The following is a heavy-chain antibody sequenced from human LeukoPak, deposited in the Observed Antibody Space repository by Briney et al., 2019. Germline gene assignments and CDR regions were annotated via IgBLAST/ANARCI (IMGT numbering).Heavy chain of an antibody. CDR3: ARDSGLRRGPEYHNWFDP. CDR1: GASISSSNSY. CDR2: IYYSGNT. J-gene: IGHJ5*02. V-gene: IGHV4-39*07. Sequence: PSETLSLTCTVSGASISSSNSYWGWIRQPPGKGLEWIGSIYYSGNTYYNASLKSRVTISVDTSRNQFSLKLSSVTAADTAVYYCARDSGLRRGPEYHNWFDPWGQGTLVTVSS. D-gene: IGHD2-2*01.